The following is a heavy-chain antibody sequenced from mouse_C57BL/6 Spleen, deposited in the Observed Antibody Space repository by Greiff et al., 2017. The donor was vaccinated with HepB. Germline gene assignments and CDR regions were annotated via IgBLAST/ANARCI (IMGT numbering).Heavy chain of an antibody. CDR2: IYPGDGDT. V-gene: IGHV1-82*01. Sequence: VQLQQSGPELVKPGASVKISCKASGYAFSSSWMNWVKQRPGKGLEWIGRIYPGDGDTNYNGKFKGKATLTADKSSSTAYMQLSSLTSEDSAVYFCARQLRLDYWGQGTTLTVSS. J-gene: IGHJ2*01. D-gene: IGHD3-2*02. CDR3: ARQLRLDY. CDR1: GYAFSSSW.